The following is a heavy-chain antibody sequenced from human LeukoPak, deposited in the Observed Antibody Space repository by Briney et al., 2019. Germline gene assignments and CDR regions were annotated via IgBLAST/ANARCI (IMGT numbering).Heavy chain of an antibody. J-gene: IGHJ6*03. D-gene: IGHD3-10*01. CDR2: IYYSGTT. V-gene: IGHV4-39*01. CDR1: GGSISSSHYY. Sequence: PSETLSLTCTVSGGSISSSHYYWVWIRQTPGKGLEWFGTIYYSGTTYYNPSLESRATISEDTSKNQFSLTLRSVTAADTAVYYCARQISDYYYYYIDVWGKGTTVTVSS. CDR3: ARQISDYYYYYIDV.